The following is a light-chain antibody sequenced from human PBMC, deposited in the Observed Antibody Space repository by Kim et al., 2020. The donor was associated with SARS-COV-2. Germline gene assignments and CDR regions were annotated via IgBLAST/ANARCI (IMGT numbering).Light chain of an antibody. CDR3: NSRDNSAKVI. J-gene: IGLJ2*01. CDR1: SLRKYY. Sequence: SSELTQDPAVSVALGQTVRITCQGDSLRKYYASWYQQKPGQAPVLLISGKNNRPSGIPDRFSGPTSGNTASLTITGAQAEDEADYYCNSRDNSAKVIFGGGTQLTVL. V-gene: IGLV3-19*01. CDR2: GKN.